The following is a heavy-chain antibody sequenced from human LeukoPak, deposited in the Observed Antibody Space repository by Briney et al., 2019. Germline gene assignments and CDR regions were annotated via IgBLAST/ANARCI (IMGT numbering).Heavy chain of an antibody. V-gene: IGHV3-21*01. CDR3: AREPVHCSGGSCYIRWFDP. CDR1: GFTFSSYS. CDR2: ISSSSSYI. Sequence: GGSLRLSCAASGFTFSSYSMNWVRQAPGKGLEWVSSISSSSSYIYYADSVKGRFTISRDNAKNSLYLQMNSLRAEDTAVYYCAREPVHCSGGSCYIRWFDPWGQGTLVTVSS. D-gene: IGHD2-15*01. J-gene: IGHJ5*02.